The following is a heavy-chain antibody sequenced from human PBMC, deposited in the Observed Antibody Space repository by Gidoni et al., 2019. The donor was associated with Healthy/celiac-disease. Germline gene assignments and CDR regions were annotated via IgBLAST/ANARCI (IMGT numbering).Heavy chain of an antibody. Sequence: QLQLVQSGAEVKKPGSSVKVSCKASGGTFSSYAISWVRQAPGQGLELMGGIIPIFGTANYAQKFQGRVTITADESTSTAYMELSSLRSEDTAVYYCASDQGYYYDSSGYHWGQGTLVTVSS. CDR1: GGTFSSYA. CDR3: ASDQGYYYDSSGYH. D-gene: IGHD3-22*01. V-gene: IGHV1-69*01. J-gene: IGHJ5*02. CDR2: IIPIFGTA.